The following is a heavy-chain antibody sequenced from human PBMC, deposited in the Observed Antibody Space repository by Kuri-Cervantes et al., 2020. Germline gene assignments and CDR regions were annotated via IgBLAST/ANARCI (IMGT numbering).Heavy chain of an antibody. CDR3: AREPPPQQLRRNYYYGMDV. CDR1: GFTFSSYG. Sequence: GESLKISCAASGFTFSSYGMHWVRQAPGKGLEWVAVISYDGSNKYYAGSVKGRFTISRDNSKNTLYLQMNSLRAEDTAVYYCAREPPPQQLRRNYYYGMDVWGQGTTVTVSS. CDR2: ISYDGSNK. D-gene: IGHD5-24*01. V-gene: IGHV3-30*03. J-gene: IGHJ6*02.